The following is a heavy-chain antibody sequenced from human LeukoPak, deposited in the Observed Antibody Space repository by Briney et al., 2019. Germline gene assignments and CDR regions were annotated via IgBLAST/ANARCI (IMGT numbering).Heavy chain of an antibody. V-gene: IGHV3-48*03. CDR1: GFTFSSYE. Sequence: GGSLRLSCAASGFTFSSYEMNWVRQAPGKGLEWVSYISSSGSTIYYSDSVKGRFTISRDNAKNSLYLKMNRLRAEETAVYYCARESFTFGRVIAPDFDYWSQGTLVTVSS. CDR2: ISSSGSTI. D-gene: IGHD3-16*02. CDR3: ARESFTFGRVIAPDFDY. J-gene: IGHJ4*02.